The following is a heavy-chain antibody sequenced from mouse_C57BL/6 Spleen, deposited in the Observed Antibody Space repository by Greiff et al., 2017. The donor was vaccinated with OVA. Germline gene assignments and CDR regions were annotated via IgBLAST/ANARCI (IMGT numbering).Heavy chain of an antibody. D-gene: IGHD1-1*01. J-gene: IGHJ2*01. CDR2: IDPETGGT. Sequence: VKLMESGAELVRPGASVTLSCKASGYTFTDYEMHWVKQTPVHGLEWIGAIDPETGGTAYNQKFKGKAILTADKSSSTAYMELRSLTSEDSAVYYCTRERITTVFDYWGQGTTLTVSS. CDR3: TRERITTVFDY. CDR1: GYTFTDYE. V-gene: IGHV1-15*01.